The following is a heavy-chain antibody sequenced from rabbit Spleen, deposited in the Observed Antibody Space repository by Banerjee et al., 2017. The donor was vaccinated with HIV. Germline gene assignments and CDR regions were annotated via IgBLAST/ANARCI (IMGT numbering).Heavy chain of an antibody. CDR3: ARDAGTGDYIDVYFDL. D-gene: IGHD8-1*01. Sequence: EQLEESGGGLVKPEGSLTLTCKASGVSLNDKDVMCWVRQAPGKGLEWIGCINTATGKDVYANWVNGRFTISKSSSTTVTLQMTSLTAADTATYFCARDAGTGDYIDVYFDLWGQGTLVTVS. V-gene: IGHV1S45*01. CDR1: GVSLNDKDV. J-gene: IGHJ4*01. CDR2: INTATGKD.